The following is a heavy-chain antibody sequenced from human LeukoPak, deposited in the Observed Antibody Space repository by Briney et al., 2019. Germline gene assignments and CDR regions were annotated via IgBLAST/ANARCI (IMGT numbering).Heavy chain of an antibody. Sequence: GGSLRLSCAASGFTFSSYEMNWVRQAPGKGLEWVSYISSSGSTIYYADSVKGRFTISRDNAKSSLYLQMNSLRAEDTAVYYCARVPYGYSYGSYYFDYWGQGTLVTVSS. CDR1: GFTFSSYE. J-gene: IGHJ4*02. V-gene: IGHV3-48*03. CDR3: ARVPYGYSYGSYYFDY. CDR2: ISSSGSTI. D-gene: IGHD5-18*01.